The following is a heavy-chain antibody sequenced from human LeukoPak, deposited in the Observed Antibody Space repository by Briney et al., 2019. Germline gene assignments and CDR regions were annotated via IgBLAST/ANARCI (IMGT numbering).Heavy chain of an antibody. J-gene: IGHJ5*02. CDR1: GGSISSSSYY. Sequence: PSETLSLTCTVSGGSISSSSYYWGWIRQPPGKGLEWIGSIYYSGSTYYNPSLKSRVTISVDTSKNQFSLKLSSVTAADTAVYYCARDPVHTVTTSDWFDPWGQGTLVTVSS. CDR2: IYYSGST. D-gene: IGHD4-17*01. V-gene: IGHV4-39*07. CDR3: ARDPVHTVTTSDWFDP.